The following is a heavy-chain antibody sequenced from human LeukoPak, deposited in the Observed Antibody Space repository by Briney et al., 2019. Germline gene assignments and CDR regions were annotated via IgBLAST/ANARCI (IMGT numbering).Heavy chain of an antibody. D-gene: IGHD3-22*01. CDR2: ISSSSSYI. CDR3: AKGISPMISLLYFDY. CDR1: GFTFSSYS. Sequence: GGSLRLSCAASGFTFSSYSMNRVRQAPGKGLEWVSSISSSSSYIYYADSVKGRFIISRDNSKNTLYLQMHSLRAEDTAVYYCAKGISPMISLLYFDYWGQGTLVTVSS. V-gene: IGHV3-21*04. J-gene: IGHJ4*02.